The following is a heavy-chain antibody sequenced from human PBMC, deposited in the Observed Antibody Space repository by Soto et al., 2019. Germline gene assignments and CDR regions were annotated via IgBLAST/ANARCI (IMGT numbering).Heavy chain of an antibody. J-gene: IGHJ5*02. V-gene: IGHV3-30*18. CDR2: ISYDGSNK. CDR1: GFTFSSYG. D-gene: IGHD3-9*01. CDR3: AKSYDILTGYYRLCWFDP. Sequence: GGSLRLSCAASGFTFSSYGMHWVRQAPGKGLEWVAVISYDGSNKYYADSVKGRFTISRDNSKNTLYLQMNSLRAEDTAVYYCAKSYDILTGYYRLCWFDPWGQGTLVTVSS.